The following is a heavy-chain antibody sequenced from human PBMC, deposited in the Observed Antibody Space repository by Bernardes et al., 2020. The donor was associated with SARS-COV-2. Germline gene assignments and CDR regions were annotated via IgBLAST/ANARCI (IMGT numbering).Heavy chain of an antibody. V-gene: IGHV3-23*01. Sequence: GGSLRLSCAASGFTFSSYAMSWVRQAPGKGLEWVSAISGSGGSTYYADSVKGRFTISRDNSKNTLYLQMNSLRAEDTAVYYCAKREYRGVVVPAAIYYWGQGTLVTVSS. CDR2: ISGSGGST. CDR3: AKREYRGVVVPAAIYY. CDR1: GFTFSSYA. J-gene: IGHJ4*02. D-gene: IGHD2-2*01.